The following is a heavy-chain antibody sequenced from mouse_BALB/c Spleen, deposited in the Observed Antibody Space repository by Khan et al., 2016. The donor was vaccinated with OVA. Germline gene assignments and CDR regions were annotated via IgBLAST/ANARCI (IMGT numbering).Heavy chain of an antibody. CDR2: ISSGGDNT. J-gene: IGHJ3*01. Sequence: EVELVESGGGLVKPGGSLKLSCAASGFTFSSFSKSWVRQTPEKRLEWVATISSGGDNTYYPDSVKGRFTISRDNAKNDLFLQMSSLRSEDTSLYYCARSNYGTFAYWGQGTLVTVSA. CDR3: ARSNYGTFAY. CDR1: GFTFSSFS. V-gene: IGHV5-9*03. D-gene: IGHD2-1*01.